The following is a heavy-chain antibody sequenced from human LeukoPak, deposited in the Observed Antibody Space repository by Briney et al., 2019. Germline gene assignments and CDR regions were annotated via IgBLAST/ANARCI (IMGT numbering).Heavy chain of an antibody. V-gene: IGHV3-53*01. J-gene: IGHJ4*02. CDR1: GFTVSSNY. D-gene: IGHD5-12*01. CDR3: ARIYSGYDSHFDY. CDR2: IYRVGST. Sequence: PGGSLRLSCAASGFTVSSNYMSWVRQAPGKGLEWVSIIYRVGSTYYADSVEGRFTISRDNSKNTLFLQMNSLRAEDTAVYYCARIYSGYDSHFDYWGQGTLVTVSS.